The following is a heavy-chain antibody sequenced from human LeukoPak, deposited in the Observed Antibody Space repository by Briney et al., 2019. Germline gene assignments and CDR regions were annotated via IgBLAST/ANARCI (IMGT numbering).Heavy chain of an antibody. D-gene: IGHD3-22*01. J-gene: IGHJ6*02. CDR3: ARDFYDSSGYPSFYYYYGMDV. CDR1: GFTVSSNY. CDR2: IYSGGGT. V-gene: IGHV3-66*01. Sequence: GGSLRLACAASGFTVSSNYRSWVRQAPGKGLEWVSVIYSGGGTYYADAVKGRFTISRDNSKTTLYLQMNSLRAEDTAVYYCARDFYDSSGYPSFYYYYGMDVWGQGTTVTVSS.